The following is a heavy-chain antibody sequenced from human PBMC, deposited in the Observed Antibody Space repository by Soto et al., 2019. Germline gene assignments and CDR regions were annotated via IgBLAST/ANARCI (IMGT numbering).Heavy chain of an antibody. D-gene: IGHD6-19*01. CDR2: IYYSGGT. CDR1: GAALSSGGYF. CDR3: TREQSDDNCFDP. J-gene: IGHJ5*02. V-gene: IGHV4-61*08. Sequence: SETLSLSCTVSGAALSSGGYFYTWVRQPPGRGLEWLGYIYYSGGTNYNPSLKSRVKISLDKSKSQFSLRLISVTAADTAVYYCTREQSDDNCFDPWGQGILVTVSS.